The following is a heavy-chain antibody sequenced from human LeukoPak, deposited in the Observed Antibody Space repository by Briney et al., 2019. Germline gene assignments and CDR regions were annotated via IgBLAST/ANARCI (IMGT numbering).Heavy chain of an antibody. Sequence: ASVKVSCKASGYTFTSYYMHWVRQAPGQGLEWMGIINPSGGSTSYAQKFQGRVTMTRDTSTSTVYMELSSLRSEDTAVYYCARDQRGYYDSSGYYYFDYWGQGTLVTVSS. D-gene: IGHD3-22*01. CDR1: GYTFTSYY. J-gene: IGHJ4*02. CDR2: INPSGGST. V-gene: IGHV1-46*01. CDR3: ARDQRGYYDSSGYYYFDY.